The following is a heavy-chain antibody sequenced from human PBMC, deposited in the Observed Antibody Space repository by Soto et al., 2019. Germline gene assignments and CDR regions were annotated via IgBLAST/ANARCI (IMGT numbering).Heavy chain of an antibody. CDR2: IYYSGST. CDR3: ASTPYDFWSGYFYYFDY. CDR1: GGSISSGGYS. J-gene: IGHJ4*02. Sequence: SETLSLTCAVSGGSISSGGYSWSWIRQPPGKGLEWIGYIYYSGSTYYNPSLKSRVTISVDTSKNQFSLKLSSVTAADTAVYYCASTPYDFWSGYFYYFDYWGQGTLVTAPQ. D-gene: IGHD3-3*01. V-gene: IGHV4-31*11.